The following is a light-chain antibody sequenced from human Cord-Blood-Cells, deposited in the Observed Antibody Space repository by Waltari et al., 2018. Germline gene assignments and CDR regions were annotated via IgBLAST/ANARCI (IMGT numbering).Light chain of an antibody. CDR3: SSYTSSSTWV. J-gene: IGLJ3*02. Sequence: QSALTQPASVSGSHGQSLTITCTDTSSDVGGYYYISWYQQHPSKAPKLMIYEVSNRPSGVSNRFSGSKSGNTASLTISGLQAEDEADYYCSSYTSSSTWVFGGGTKLTVL. CDR2: EVS. CDR1: SSDVGGYYY. V-gene: IGLV2-14*01.